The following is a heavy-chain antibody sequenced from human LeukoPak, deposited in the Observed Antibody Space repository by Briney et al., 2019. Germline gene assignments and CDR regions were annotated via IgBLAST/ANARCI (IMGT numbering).Heavy chain of an antibody. Sequence: GGSLRLSCAASGFTFSSYAMSWVRQAPGKGLEWVSAISGSGGSTYYADSVKGRFTISRETSNNTLYLQMNSLRVEDTAVYYCAKEKNDCSGGSCYGTDSYYFDYWGQGTLVTVSS. V-gene: IGHV3-23*01. CDR3: AKEKNDCSGGSCYGTDSYYFDY. CDR2: ISGSGGST. J-gene: IGHJ4*02. D-gene: IGHD2-15*01. CDR1: GFTFSSYA.